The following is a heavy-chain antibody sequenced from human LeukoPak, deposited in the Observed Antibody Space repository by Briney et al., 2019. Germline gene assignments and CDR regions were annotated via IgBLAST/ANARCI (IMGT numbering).Heavy chain of an antibody. CDR1: GFTFSQYW. V-gene: IGHV3-7*01. CDR2: IKPDGSEK. Sequence: GGSLRLSCAASGFTFSQYWMSWVRQAPGKGLEWVANIKPDGSEKHYVDSVKGRFSISRDNTKNSLFLEISSLRGEDSAVYYCARDGSGWHFDYWGQGTLVTVSS. CDR3: ARDGSGWHFDY. J-gene: IGHJ4*02. D-gene: IGHD6-19*01.